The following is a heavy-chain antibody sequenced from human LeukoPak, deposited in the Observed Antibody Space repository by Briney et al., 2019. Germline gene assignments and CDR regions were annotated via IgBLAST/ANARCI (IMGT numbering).Heavy chain of an antibody. CDR1: GFTFSDYY. D-gene: IGHD2-2*01. J-gene: IGHJ4*02. V-gene: IGHV3-11*01. CDR3: AKVRGCSSTSCRQSLDY. Sequence: PGGSLRLSCAASGFTFSDYYMSWIRQAPGKGLEWVSYISSGGSAIYYADSVKGRFTISRDNAKNSLYLQMNSLRAEDTAVYYCAKVRGCSSTSCRQSLDYWGQGTLVTVSS. CDR2: ISSGGSAI.